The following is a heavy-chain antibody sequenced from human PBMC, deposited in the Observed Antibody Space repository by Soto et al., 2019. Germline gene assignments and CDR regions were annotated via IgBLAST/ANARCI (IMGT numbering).Heavy chain of an antibody. CDR3: AKDLRGYLDY. CDR1: GFTFSSYG. CDR2: ISYDGSNK. D-gene: IGHD2-2*01. J-gene: IGHJ4*02. Sequence: QVQLVESGGGVVQPGRSLRLSCAASGFTFSSYGMHWVRQAPGKGLEWVAVISYDGSNKYYADSVKGRFTISRDNSKNTLYLQMNSLRAEDTAVYYCAKDLRGYLDYWGQGTLVTVSS. V-gene: IGHV3-30*18.